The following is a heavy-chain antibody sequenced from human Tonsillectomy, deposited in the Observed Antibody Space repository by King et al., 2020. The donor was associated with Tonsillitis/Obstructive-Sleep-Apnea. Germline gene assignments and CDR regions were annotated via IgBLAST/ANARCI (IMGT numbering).Heavy chain of an antibody. V-gene: IGHV1-58*01. J-gene: IGHJ1*01. CDR2: IVVGSGNT. CDR3: AAELGAYGDYRLLEH. Sequence: QLVQSGPEVKKPGTSVKVSCKASGFTFTSSAVQWVRQARGQRLEWIGWIVVGSGNTNYAQKFQERVTITRDMSTSTAYMELGSLRSEDTAVYYCAAELGAYGDYRLLEHWGQGTLVTVSS. D-gene: IGHD4-17*01. CDR1: GFTFTSSA.